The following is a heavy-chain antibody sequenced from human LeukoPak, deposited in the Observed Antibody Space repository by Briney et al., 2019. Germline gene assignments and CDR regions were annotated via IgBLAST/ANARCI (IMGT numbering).Heavy chain of an antibody. V-gene: IGHV4-30-4*08. Sequence: PSETLSLTCTVSGGSISSGDYYWSWIRQPPGKGLEWIGYIYYSGSTYYNPSLKSRVTISVDTSKNQFSLKLSSVTAADTAVYYCARHIHSNPEAGYYYYYMDVCGKGTTVTVSS. D-gene: IGHD4-11*01. CDR2: IYYSGST. J-gene: IGHJ6*03. CDR3: ARHIHSNPEAGYYYYYMDV. CDR1: GGSISSGDYY.